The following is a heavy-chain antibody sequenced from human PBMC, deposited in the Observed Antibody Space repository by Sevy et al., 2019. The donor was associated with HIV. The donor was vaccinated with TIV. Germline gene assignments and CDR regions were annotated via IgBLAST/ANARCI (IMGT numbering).Heavy chain of an antibody. D-gene: IGHD2-2*01. CDR1: GFTFSSYW. V-gene: IGHV3-7*01. CDR2: IKQDGSEK. J-gene: IGHJ6*02. CDR3: AREGYCSSTSCYYYYYYGMDV. Sequence: GGSLRLSCAASGFTFSSYWMSWVRQAPGKGLEWVANIKQDGSEKYYGDSVKGRFTISRDNAKNSLYLQMNSLRAEDTAVYYCAREGYCSSTSCYYYYYYGMDVWGQGTTVTVSS.